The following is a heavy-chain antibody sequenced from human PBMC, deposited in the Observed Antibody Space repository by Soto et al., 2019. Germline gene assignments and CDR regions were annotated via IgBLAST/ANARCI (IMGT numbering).Heavy chain of an antibody. Sequence: QVQLQESGPGLVKPSETLSLTCTVSGGSISSYYWSWIRQPPGKGLEWIGYIYYSGSTNYNPSLKSRVTISVDTSKNQFALKLCAVTAADTAVYYCAREWGGSYFDYWGQGTLVTVSS. CDR2: IYYSGST. CDR3: AREWGGSYFDY. D-gene: IGHD3-16*01. J-gene: IGHJ4*02. V-gene: IGHV4-59*01. CDR1: GGSISSYY.